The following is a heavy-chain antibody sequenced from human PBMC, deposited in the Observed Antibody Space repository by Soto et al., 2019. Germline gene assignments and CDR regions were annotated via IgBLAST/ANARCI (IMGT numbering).Heavy chain of an antibody. Sequence: ASVKVSCKASGYTFTSYGMRWVRQAPGQGLEWMGWISAYNGNTNYAQKLQGRVTMTTDTSTSTAYMELRSLRSDDTAVYYCARDLIYYDSSGYYYPFDYWGQGTLVTVSS. V-gene: IGHV1-18*01. CDR3: ARDLIYYDSSGYYYPFDY. CDR1: GYTFTSYG. CDR2: ISAYNGNT. J-gene: IGHJ4*02. D-gene: IGHD3-22*01.